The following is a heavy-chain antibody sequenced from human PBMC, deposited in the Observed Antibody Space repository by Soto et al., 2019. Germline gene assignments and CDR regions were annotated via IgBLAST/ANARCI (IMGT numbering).Heavy chain of an antibody. CDR2: IYYSGST. Sequence: QVQLQESGPGLVKPSQTLSLTCTVSGGSISSDNYYWSWIRQHPGKGLEWIGYIYYSGSTYYNPSIMSRVTISVDTSKTQFSLKLSSVTAADTAVYYCARWWSGSRQGFDPWGQGTLVTVSS. CDR3: ARWWSGSRQGFDP. CDR1: GGSISSDNYY. J-gene: IGHJ5*02. D-gene: IGHD3-3*01. V-gene: IGHV4-31*03.